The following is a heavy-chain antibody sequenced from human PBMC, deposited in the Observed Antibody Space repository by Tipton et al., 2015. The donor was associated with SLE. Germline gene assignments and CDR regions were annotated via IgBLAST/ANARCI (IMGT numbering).Heavy chain of an antibody. CDR3: AKDRAYSSSHFDY. CDR1: GFTFDDYA. D-gene: IGHD6-6*01. CDR2: ISWNSGSI. V-gene: IGHV3-9*01. Sequence: SLRLSCAASGFTFDDYAMHWVRQAPGKGLEWVSGISWNSGSIGYADSVKGRFTISRDNAKNSLYLQMNSLRAEDTAVYYCAKDRAYSSSHFDYWGQGTLVTVSS. J-gene: IGHJ4*02.